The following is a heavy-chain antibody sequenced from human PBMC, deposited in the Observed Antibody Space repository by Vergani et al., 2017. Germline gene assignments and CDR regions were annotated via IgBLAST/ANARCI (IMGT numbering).Heavy chain of an antibody. CDR2: IWDDGSKK. Sequence: QVQLVESGGGVVQPGTSLRLSCAASGFIFKNPGMQWVRQAPGKGLEWVALIWDDGSKKNYGDSMKGRFTISRDNSKDTLYLEMNSLRGEDSAVYYCVRHSWFRSCKSVYCSSWDYWGQGTPVTVSS. J-gene: IGHJ4*02. D-gene: IGHD5/OR15-5a*01. V-gene: IGHV3-33*01. CDR3: VRHSWFRSCKSVYCSSWDY. CDR1: GFIFKNPG.